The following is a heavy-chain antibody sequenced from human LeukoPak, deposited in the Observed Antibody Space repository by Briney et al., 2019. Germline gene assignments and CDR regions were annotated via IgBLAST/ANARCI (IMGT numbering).Heavy chain of an antibody. Sequence: PSETLSLNCTVSGGSINSDYWSWVRQPPGKGLEWLGYIYYSGISTNYNPSLRSRVTISVDRSKNQFSLKLSSVTAADTAVYYCARDQEAGTTHPNWFDPWGQGTLVTVSS. CDR3: ARDQEAGTTHPNWFDP. J-gene: IGHJ5*02. CDR1: GGSINSDY. D-gene: IGHD1-7*01. V-gene: IGHV4-59*12. CDR2: IYYSGIST.